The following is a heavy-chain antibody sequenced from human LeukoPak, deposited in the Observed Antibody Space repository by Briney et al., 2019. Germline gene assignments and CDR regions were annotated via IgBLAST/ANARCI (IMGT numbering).Heavy chain of an antibody. Sequence: PGGSLRLSCAASGFIVSTNYMSWVRQAPGKGLEWVSAIYGGDSRDYADSVKGRFTISRDNSKNTLYLQVNSLRTEDTAVYYCATLYGGLRADGYWGQGTLVTVSS. V-gene: IGHV3-53*01. CDR1: GFIVSTNY. D-gene: IGHD4-23*01. CDR3: ATLYGGLRADGY. J-gene: IGHJ4*02. CDR2: IYGGDSR.